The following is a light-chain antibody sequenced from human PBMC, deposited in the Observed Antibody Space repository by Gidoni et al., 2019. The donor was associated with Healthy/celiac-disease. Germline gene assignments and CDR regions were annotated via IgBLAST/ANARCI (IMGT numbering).Light chain of an antibody. V-gene: IGKV3-20*01. CDR1: QSVSSSF. CDR2: GAS. Sequence: DIVLTQPPGTLSLSPGERVTLSCRASQSVSSSFIAWYQQKPGQAPKVLIYGASSRATGIPARFSGSGSWTDFTLTISRLVPQDFAVYYCQQYGSSLSLTFXGXTKVEIK. J-gene: IGKJ4*01. CDR3: QQYGSSLSLT.